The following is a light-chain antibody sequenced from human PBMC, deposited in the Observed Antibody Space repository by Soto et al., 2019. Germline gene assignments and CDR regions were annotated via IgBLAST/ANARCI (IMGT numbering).Light chain of an antibody. CDR1: QTINGR. CDR2: DAS. CDR3: QQYNVYPYT. J-gene: IGKJ2*01. Sequence: DIQMTQSPSTLSASIGDRVTITCRASQTINGRLAWYQQKPGRPPKLLIYDASFLESGAPSRFSGSGSGTDFTLTISSLRPDDFATFYCQQYNVYPYTFGQGSRLDIQ. V-gene: IGKV1-5*01.